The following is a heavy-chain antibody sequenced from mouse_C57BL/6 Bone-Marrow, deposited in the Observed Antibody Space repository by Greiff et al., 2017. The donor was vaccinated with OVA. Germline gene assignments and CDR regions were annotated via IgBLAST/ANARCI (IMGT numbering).Heavy chain of an antibody. CDR2: IYPRSGNT. D-gene: IGHD3-2*02. J-gene: IGHJ3*01. V-gene: IGHV1-81*01. CDR1: GYTFTSYG. CDR3: AQQLRLPLAY. Sequence: QVQLKESGAELARPGASVKLSCKASGYTFTSYGISWVKQRTGQGLEWIGEIYPRSGNTYYNEKFKGKATLTADKSSSTAYMELRSLTSEDSAVYFCAQQLRLPLAYWGQGTLVTVSA.